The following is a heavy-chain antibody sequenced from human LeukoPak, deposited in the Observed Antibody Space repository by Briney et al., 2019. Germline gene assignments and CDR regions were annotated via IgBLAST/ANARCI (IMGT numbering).Heavy chain of an antibody. CDR2: ISFDGTNK. D-gene: IGHD3-10*01. J-gene: IGHJ4*02. CDR1: GFSFSDYT. CDR3: ARDRLLRGLHTSFDY. Sequence: PGGSLRLSCAASGFSFSDYTMHWVRQAPGKGLEWVALISFDGTNKYYTDSVMGRFTSSRDNSKNTLYLQMNSLRTEDTAIYYCARDRLLRGLHTSFDYWDQGTLVTVSS. V-gene: IGHV3-30*04.